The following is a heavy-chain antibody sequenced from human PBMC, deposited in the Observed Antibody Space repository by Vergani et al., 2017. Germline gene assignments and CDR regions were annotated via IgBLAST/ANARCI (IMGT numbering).Heavy chain of an antibody. Sequence: QLQLQESGPGLVKPSETLSLTCTVSGGSISSSSYYWGWIRQPPGKGLEWIGSIYYSGTTYYNPSLKSRVTISVDTSKNQFSLKLSSVTAADTAVYYCARVEGTAADYWGQGTLVTVSS. D-gene: IGHD6-13*01. V-gene: IGHV4-39*07. CDR1: GGSISSSSYY. CDR2: IYYSGTT. J-gene: IGHJ4*02. CDR3: ARVEGTAADY.